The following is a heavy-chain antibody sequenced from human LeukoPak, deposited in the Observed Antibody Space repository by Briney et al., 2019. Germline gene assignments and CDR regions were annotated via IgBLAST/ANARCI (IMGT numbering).Heavy chain of an antibody. Sequence: PSETLTLTCTVSGCSFSSGSYNWIWIPQPPGQGLEWTGNTYYSGSTYYNPSLKSRVTISVDTSKNQFSLKLSSVTAADTAVYYCAREAVAGSIDYWGQGTLVSVSS. CDR3: AREAVAGSIDY. D-gene: IGHD6-19*01. J-gene: IGHJ4*02. V-gene: IGHV4-61*01. CDR1: GCSFSSGSYN. CDR2: TYYSGST.